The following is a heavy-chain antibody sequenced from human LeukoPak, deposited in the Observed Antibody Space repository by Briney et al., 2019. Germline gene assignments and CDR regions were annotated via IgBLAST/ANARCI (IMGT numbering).Heavy chain of an antibody. J-gene: IGHJ4*02. V-gene: IGHV3-7*01. CDR2: MNQDGAKK. CDR1: GFTFSSYW. Sequence: GGSLRLSCAASGFTFSSYWMSWVRQAPGKGLEWVAYMNQDGAKKSYVDSVKGRFTISRDNAKSSLPLQMNSLRAEDTAVYYCTRGTNNDYWFQGTLVTVAS. CDR3: TRGTNNDY.